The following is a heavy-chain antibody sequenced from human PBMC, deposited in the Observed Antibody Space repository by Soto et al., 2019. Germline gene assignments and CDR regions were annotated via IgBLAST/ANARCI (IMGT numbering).Heavy chain of an antibody. CDR3: ERVYIAAHPNFDYYYYMDV. J-gene: IGHJ6*03. V-gene: IGHV4-31*03. Sequence: QVQLQESGPGLVKPSQTLSLTCTVSGGSISSGGYSWSWIRQHPGKGLEWIGYIYYSGSTYYNPSLKSRVTISVDTSQNQCYLKLSSVTAADTAVYYCERVYIAAHPNFDYYYYMDVWGQGTTVTVSS. D-gene: IGHD6-6*01. CDR2: IYYSGST. CDR1: GGSISSGGYS.